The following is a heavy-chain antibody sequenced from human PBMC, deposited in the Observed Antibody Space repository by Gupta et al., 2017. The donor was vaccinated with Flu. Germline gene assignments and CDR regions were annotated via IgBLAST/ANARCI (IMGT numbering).Heavy chain of an antibody. D-gene: IGHD3-22*01. Sequence: QVPLQESGPGLVKPSQTLSLTCTVSGGSISPSSYYWSWIRQPAGKGLEWIGRMHTSGSTSYNPSLESRVTRPGDTSKNQFSLHLSSVTAADTAVYYCAREPQRTYYFEHNCFDPWGQGTLVTVSS. CDR2: MHTSGST. CDR3: AREPQRTYYFEHNCFDP. CDR1: GGSISPSSYY. J-gene: IGHJ5*02. V-gene: IGHV4-61*02.